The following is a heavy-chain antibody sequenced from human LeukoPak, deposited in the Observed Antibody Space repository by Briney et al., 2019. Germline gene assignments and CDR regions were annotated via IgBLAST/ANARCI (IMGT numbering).Heavy chain of an antibody. Sequence: GGSLRLSCAASGFTFSSYSMNWVRQAPGKGLEWVSYISSSSSTIYYADSVKGRFTISRDNAKNSLYLQMNSLRDEDTAVYYCARGPLRLGELSFFDYWGQGTLVTVSS. D-gene: IGHD3-16*02. V-gene: IGHV3-48*02. J-gene: IGHJ4*02. CDR3: ARGPLRLGELSFFDY. CDR2: ISSSSSTI. CDR1: GFTFSSYS.